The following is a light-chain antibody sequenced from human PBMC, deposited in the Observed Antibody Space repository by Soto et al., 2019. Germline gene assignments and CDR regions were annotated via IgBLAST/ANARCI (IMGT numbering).Light chain of an antibody. Sequence: EIVLTQSPATLSLSPGERATLSCRASQSVSSYLAWYQQKPGQAPRLLIYDASNRATGIPARFSGSGSGTDFTLTISSLEPEDFAVYYCQQRFKWPLTFGGGTKVEIK. CDR1: QSVSSY. CDR3: QQRFKWPLT. V-gene: IGKV3-11*01. CDR2: DAS. J-gene: IGKJ4*01.